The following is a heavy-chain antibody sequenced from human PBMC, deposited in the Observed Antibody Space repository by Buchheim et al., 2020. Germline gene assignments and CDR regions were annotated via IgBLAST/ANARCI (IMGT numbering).Heavy chain of an antibody. Sequence: QVQLVQSGAEVKKPGSSVKVSCKASGGTFSSYTISWVRQAPGQGLEWMGRIIPILGIANYAQKFQGRVTITADKSTSTAYMELSSLRSEDTAVYYCARDAEADFEGYYYGMDVWGQGTT. CDR3: ARDAEADFEGYYYGMDV. D-gene: IGHD3-3*01. V-gene: IGHV1-69*08. CDR2: IIPILGIA. J-gene: IGHJ6*02. CDR1: GGTFSSYT.